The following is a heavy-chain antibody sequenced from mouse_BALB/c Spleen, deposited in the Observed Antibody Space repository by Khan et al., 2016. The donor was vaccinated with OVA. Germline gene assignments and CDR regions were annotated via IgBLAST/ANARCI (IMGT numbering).Heavy chain of an antibody. V-gene: IGHV5-12-1*01. D-gene: IGHD2-4*01. CDR3: TRHQAAMITTSCYFDV. CDR2: ISSGGGSV. Sequence: EVELVESGGDLVKPGGSLKLSCAASGFAFSSYDMSWVRQTPEKRLDWVAYISSGGGSVHFSDTVKGRFTISRDNAKNTLYLQMGSLKSEDTAMYYCTRHQAAMITTSCYFDVLGAGTTVTVSS. J-gene: IGHJ1*01. CDR1: GFAFSSYD.